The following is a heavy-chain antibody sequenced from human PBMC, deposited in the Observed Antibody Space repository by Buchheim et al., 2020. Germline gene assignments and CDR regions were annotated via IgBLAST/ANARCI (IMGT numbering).Heavy chain of an antibody. CDR2: ISYDGSNK. J-gene: IGHJ4*02. CDR1: GFTFSSYS. V-gene: IGHV3-30*18. Sequence: VQLVESGGGLVQPGGSLRLSCAASGFTFSSYSMNWVRQAPGKGLEWVAVISYDGSNKYYADSVKGRFTISRDNSKNTLYLQMNSLRAEDTAVYYCAKGMGFDYWGQGTL. CDR3: AKGMGFDY. D-gene: IGHD5-24*01.